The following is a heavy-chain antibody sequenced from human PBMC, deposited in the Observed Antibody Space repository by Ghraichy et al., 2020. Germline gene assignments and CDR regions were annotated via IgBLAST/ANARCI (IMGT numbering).Heavy chain of an antibody. J-gene: IGHJ4*02. CDR3: ARDSSGWLFDY. CDR2: ISTSSNYI. D-gene: IGHD6-19*01. Sequence: GGSLRLSCAASGFTFSSYRMHWVRQVPGKGLEWVSSISTSSNYIYHADSMRGRSTISRDNAKNSLYLQMDSLRAEDTAVYYCARDSSGWLFDYWGQGILVTVSS. V-gene: IGHV3-21*01. CDR1: GFTFSSYR.